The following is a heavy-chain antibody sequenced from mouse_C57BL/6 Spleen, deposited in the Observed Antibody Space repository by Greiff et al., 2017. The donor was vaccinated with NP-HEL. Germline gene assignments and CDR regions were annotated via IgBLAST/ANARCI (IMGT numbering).Heavy chain of an antibody. D-gene: IGHD2-4*01. Sequence: VKLMESGPGLVAPSQSLSITCTVSGFSLTSYAISWVRQPPGKGLEWLGVIWTGGGTNYNSALKSRLSISKDNSKSHVFLKMNSLQTDDTARYYCARNSYDYDGFAYWGQGTLVTVSA. J-gene: IGHJ3*01. CDR2: IWTGGGT. V-gene: IGHV2-9-1*01. CDR1: GFSLTSYA. CDR3: ARNSYDYDGFAY.